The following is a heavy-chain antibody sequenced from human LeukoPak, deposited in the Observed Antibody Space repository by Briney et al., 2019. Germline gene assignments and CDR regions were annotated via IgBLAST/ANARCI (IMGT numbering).Heavy chain of an antibody. Sequence: GASVKVSCKASGGTFSSYAISWVRQAPGQGLEWMGGISPIFGTANYAQKFQGRVTITTDESTSTAYMELSSLRSEDTAVYYCARERAYDFWSGYHHGAFDIWGQGTMVTVSS. V-gene: IGHV1-69*05. CDR1: GGTFSSYA. D-gene: IGHD3-3*01. CDR2: ISPIFGTA. CDR3: ARERAYDFWSGYHHGAFDI. J-gene: IGHJ3*02.